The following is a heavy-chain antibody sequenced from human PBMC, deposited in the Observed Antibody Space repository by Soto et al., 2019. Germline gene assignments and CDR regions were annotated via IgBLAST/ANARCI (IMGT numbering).Heavy chain of an antibody. CDR3: ARTSVFHGMDV. Sequence: ASETLSLTCTVSGGSISSYYWSWIRQPPGKGLEWIGYIYYSGSTNYNPSLKSRVTISVDTSKNQFSLKLSSVTAADTAVYYCARTSVFHGMDVWGQGTTVTVSS. CDR1: GGSISSYY. D-gene: IGHD2-21*01. V-gene: IGHV4-59*01. J-gene: IGHJ6*02. CDR2: IYYSGST.